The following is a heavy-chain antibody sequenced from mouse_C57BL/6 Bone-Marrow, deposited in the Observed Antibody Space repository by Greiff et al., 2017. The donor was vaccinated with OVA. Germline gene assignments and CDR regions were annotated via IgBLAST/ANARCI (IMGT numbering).Heavy chain of an antibody. V-gene: IGHV6-3*01. J-gene: IGHJ2*01. Sequence: EVMLVESGGGLVQPGGSMKLSCVASGFTFSNYWMNWVRQSPEKGLEWVAQIRLKSDNYATHYAESVKGRFTISRDDSKSSVYLQMNNLRAEDTGIYYCTNYYGSSYDFDYWGQGTTLTVSS. CDR1: GFTFSNYW. CDR3: TNYYGSSYDFDY. CDR2: IRLKSDNYAT. D-gene: IGHD1-1*01.